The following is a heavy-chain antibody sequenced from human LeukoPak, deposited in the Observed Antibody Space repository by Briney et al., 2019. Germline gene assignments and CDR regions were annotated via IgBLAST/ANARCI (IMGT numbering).Heavy chain of an antibody. CDR1: GFTFSSYA. CDR3: AKDRVGPYYFDY. D-gene: IGHD3-10*01. Sequence: GGSLRLSCAASGFTFSSYAMSWVRQAPGKGLEWVSAFSGSGGSTYYADSVKGRFTISRDNSKNTLYLQMNSLRAEDTAVYYCAKDRVGPYYFDYWGQGTLVTVSS. CDR2: FSGSGGST. V-gene: IGHV3-23*01. J-gene: IGHJ4*02.